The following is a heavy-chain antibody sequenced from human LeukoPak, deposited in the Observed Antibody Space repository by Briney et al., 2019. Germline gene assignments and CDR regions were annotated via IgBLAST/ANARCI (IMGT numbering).Heavy chain of an antibody. CDR3: ARGYSHPDY. CDR1: GGSISSSSYY. D-gene: IGHD1-1*01. CDR2: IYNSGNT. Sequence: PSETLSLTCTVSGGSISSSSYYWGWIRQPPGKGLEWIGYIYNSGNTNYNPSLKSRVTISVDTSKNQFSLKVSSVTAADTAVYYCARGYSHPDYWGQGTLVTVSS. J-gene: IGHJ4*02. V-gene: IGHV4-61*05.